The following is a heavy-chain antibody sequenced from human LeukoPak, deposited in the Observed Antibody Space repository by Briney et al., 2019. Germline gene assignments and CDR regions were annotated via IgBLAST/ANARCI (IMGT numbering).Heavy chain of an antibody. CDR3: ARGQLLWFGGDWFDL. Sequence: ASVKVSCKASGYTFTSYGISWVRQAPGQGLEWMGWISTFNGDTNYAQKLQGRVTMTTDTSTSTAYMELRSLRSDDTAVYYCARGQLLWFGGDWFDLWGQGTLVTVSS. D-gene: IGHD3-10*01. V-gene: IGHV1-18*01. CDR1: GYTFTSYG. CDR2: ISTFNGDT. J-gene: IGHJ5*02.